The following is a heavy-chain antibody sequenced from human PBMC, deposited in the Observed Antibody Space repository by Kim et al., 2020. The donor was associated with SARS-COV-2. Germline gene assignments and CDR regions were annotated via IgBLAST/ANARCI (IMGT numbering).Heavy chain of an antibody. V-gene: IGHV4-61*01. CDR2: IYYSGST. D-gene: IGHD1-26*01. CDR1: GGSVSSGSYY. CDR3: ARVPTSGNTGPFDY. J-gene: IGHJ4*02. Sequence: SETLSLTCTVSGGSVSSGSYYWSWIQQPPGKGLEWIGYIYYSGSTNYNPSLKSRVTISVDTSKNQFSLKLSSVTAADTAVYYCARVPTSGNTGPFDYWGQGTLVTVSS.